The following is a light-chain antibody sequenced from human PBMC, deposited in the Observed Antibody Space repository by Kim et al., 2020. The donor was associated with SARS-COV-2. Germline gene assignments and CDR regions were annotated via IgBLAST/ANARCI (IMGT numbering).Light chain of an antibody. CDR1: SLRSYY. V-gene: IGLV3-19*01. CDR3: NSRDSSGNLPRV. Sequence: SSELTQDPAVSVALGQTVRITCQGDSLRSYYASWYQQKPGQAPVLVIYGKNNRPSGIPDRFSGSSSGNTASLTITGAQAEDEADYYCNSRDSSGNLPRVFGGGTQLTVL. CDR2: GKN. J-gene: IGLJ3*02.